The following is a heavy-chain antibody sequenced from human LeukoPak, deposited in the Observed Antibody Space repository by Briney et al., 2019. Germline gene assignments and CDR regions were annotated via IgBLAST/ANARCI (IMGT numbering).Heavy chain of an antibody. V-gene: IGHV3-23*01. D-gene: IGHD6-6*01. J-gene: IGHJ3*02. Sequence: GGSLRLSCAASGFTFSSYAMSWVRQAPGKGLEWVSAISGSGGSTYYADSVKGRFTISRDNAKNSLYLQMNSLRAEDTAVYYCARERQYSSSLDAFDIWGQGTMVTVSS. CDR1: GFTFSSYA. CDR2: ISGSGGST. CDR3: ARERQYSSSLDAFDI.